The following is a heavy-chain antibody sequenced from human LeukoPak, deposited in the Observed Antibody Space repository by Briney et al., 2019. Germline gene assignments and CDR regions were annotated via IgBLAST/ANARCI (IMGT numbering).Heavy chain of an antibody. CDR2: INHSGST. V-gene: IGHV4-34*01. CDR3: AREYRGYSYGYGFDY. J-gene: IGHJ4*02. D-gene: IGHD5-18*01. Sequence: SETLSLTCAVYGGSFSGYYWSWIRQPPGKGLEWIGEINHSGSTNYNPSLKSRVTISVDTSKNQFSLKLSSVTAADTAVYYCAREYRGYSYGYGFDYWGQGTLVTVSS. CDR1: GGSFSGYY.